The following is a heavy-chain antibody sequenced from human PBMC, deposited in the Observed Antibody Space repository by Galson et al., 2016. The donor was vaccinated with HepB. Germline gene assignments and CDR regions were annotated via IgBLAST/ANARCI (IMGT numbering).Heavy chain of an antibody. CDR3: VYNSPRQQLAPNNSQYYYMDV. D-gene: IGHD6-13*01. Sequence: PALVKPTQTLTLTCTFSGFSLTTSGVSVGWIRQPPGKALEWLALIYWDDDNRYSPSLNTRLTITKDTSKNQVVLTMTNMDPVDTGTYYCVYNSPRQQLAPNNSQYYYMDVWGKGTTVTVSS. V-gene: IGHV2-5*04. J-gene: IGHJ6*03. CDR1: GFSLTTSGVS. CDR2: IYWDDDN.